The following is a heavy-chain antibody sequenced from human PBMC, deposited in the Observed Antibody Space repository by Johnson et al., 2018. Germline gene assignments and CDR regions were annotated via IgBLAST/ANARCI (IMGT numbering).Heavy chain of an antibody. CDR1: GYSFTTYW. CDR2: IYPGDSDT. D-gene: IGHD4-17*01. Sequence: QLVESGAEVKKTGESLKISCKGSGYSFTTYWIGWVRQMPGKGLEWMGIIYPGDSDTRYSPSFQGQVTISADKSISPASLQWSSLKASDTAMDSCARPYGDHPPPYYYFYMGVWGKGTTVTVSS. V-gene: IGHV5-51*01. J-gene: IGHJ6*03. CDR3: ARPYGDHPPPYYYFYMGV.